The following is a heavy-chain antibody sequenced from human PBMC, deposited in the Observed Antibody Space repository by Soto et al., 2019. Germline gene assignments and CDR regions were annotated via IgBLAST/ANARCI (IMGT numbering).Heavy chain of an antibody. Sequence: PSETLSLTCTVSGGSISSYYWSWIRQPPGKGLEWIGYIYYSGSTNYNPSLKSRVTISVDTSKNQFSLKLSSVTAEDTAVYYCARAGCDGGRCYTLVGLRYGMDVWGQGTTVTVSS. CDR1: GGSISSYY. D-gene: IGHD2-15*01. CDR3: ARAGCDGGRCYTLVGLRYGMDV. V-gene: IGHV4-59*01. J-gene: IGHJ6*02. CDR2: IYYSGST.